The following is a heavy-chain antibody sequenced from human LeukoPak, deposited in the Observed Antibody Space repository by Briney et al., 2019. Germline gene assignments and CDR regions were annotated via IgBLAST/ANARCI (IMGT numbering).Heavy chain of an antibody. V-gene: IGHV3-7*01. CDR2: IKEDGSEK. J-gene: IGHJ4*02. CDR1: GFTFRNYW. CDR3: ARELLGGRADFDY. D-gene: IGHD1-26*01. Sequence: GGSLRLSRGASGFTFRNYWMSWGRQTPGKGLEWVANIKEDGSEKNYVDSVKGRFTISRDNAKNSLYLQMNSLRAEDTAVYYCARELLGGRADFDYWGQGTLVTVSS.